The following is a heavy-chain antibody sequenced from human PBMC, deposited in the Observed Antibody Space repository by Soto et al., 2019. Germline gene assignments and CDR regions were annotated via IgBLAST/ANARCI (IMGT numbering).Heavy chain of an antibody. CDR2: NGPYIGKT. J-gene: IGHJ2*01. D-gene: IGHD6-19*01. CDR1: GYIFNNYG. V-gene: IGHV1-18*01. Sequence: QGQLVQSGAEVRKPGASVKVSCQASGYIFNNYGLSWVRQVPGQGLEWVGWNGPYIGKTDYAQKFRDRVTMTADPTTNTAYMELRSLTSDDSAFYYCARCYCSVGSCFTCWHFDLWGRGTLVTVSS. CDR3: ARCYCSVGSCFTCWHFDL.